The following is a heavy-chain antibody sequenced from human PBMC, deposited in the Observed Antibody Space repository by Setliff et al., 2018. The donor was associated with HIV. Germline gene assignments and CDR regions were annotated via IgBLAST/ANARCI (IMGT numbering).Heavy chain of an antibody. CDR2: IKSKIDGETT. CDR1: GFTFSDAW. J-gene: IGHJ4*02. D-gene: IGHD3-22*01. Sequence: GGSLRLSCAGSGFTFSDAWITWVRQAPGKGLEWLGRIKSKIDGETTDYAAPVKGRFTISRDDSKNTVYLHMNSLRTEDTAVYYCIWSGSSGLYYFDHWGQGTLVTVSS. CDR3: IWSGSSGLYYFDH. V-gene: IGHV3-15*01.